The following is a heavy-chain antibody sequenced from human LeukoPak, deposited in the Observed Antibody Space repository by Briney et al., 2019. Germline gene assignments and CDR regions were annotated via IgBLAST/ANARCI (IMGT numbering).Heavy chain of an antibody. CDR2: ISSSSTYF. CDR3: SRGIPRDFWSRYYYDAFHI. J-gene: IGHJ3*02. D-gene: IGHD3-3*01. CDR1: GFTFSTYS. V-gene: IGHV3-21*01. Sequence: GGSLRLSCAASGFTFSTYSMNWVRQAPGKGPEWVSSISSSSTYFFYADSVRGRFTVSRDNAKNSLYLQMNNLRAEDTAVYYCSRGIPRDFWSRYYYDAFHIWGQGTSVTVSS.